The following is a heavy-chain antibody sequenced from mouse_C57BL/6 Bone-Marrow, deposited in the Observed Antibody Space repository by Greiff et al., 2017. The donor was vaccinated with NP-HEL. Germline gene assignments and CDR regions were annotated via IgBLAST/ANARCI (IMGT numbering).Heavy chain of an antibody. Sequence: EVKVVESGGGLVQPGGSLKLSCAASGFTFSDYYMYWVRQTPEKRLEWVAYISNGGGSTYYPDTVKGRFTISRDNAKNTLYLQMSRLKSEDTAMYYCAILRGTYWGQGTLVTVSA. D-gene: IGHD1-1*01. CDR1: GFTFSDYY. CDR3: AILRGTY. J-gene: IGHJ3*01. CDR2: ISNGGGST. V-gene: IGHV5-12*01.